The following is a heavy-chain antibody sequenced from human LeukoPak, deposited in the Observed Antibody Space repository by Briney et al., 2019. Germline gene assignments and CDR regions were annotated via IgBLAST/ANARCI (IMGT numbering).Heavy chain of an antibody. CDR1: GFTFSSYA. D-gene: IGHD6-19*01. CDR2: ISGSGGST. J-gene: IGHJ1*01. V-gene: IGHV3-23*01. Sequence: GGSLRLSCAASGFTFSSYAMSWVRQAPGKGLEWVSAISGSGGSTYYADSVKGRFTISRDNSKNTLYLQMNSLRAEDTAVYYCAKHPNLYSSGPRVEYFQHWGQGTLVTVSS. CDR3: AKHPNLYSSGPRVEYFQH.